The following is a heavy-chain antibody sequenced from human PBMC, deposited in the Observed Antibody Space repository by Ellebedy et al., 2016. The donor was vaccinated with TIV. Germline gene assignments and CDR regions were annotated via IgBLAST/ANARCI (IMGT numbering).Heavy chain of an antibody. CDR2: INPNSGGT. Sequence: ASVKVSCKASGYRFTGYYIHWVRQAPGQGLEWVGWINPNSGGTKYAQKFQGRVTMTRDTSITTAYMELSRLRSDDTAMYYCARGCSSTSCSGDYYYGMTVWGQGTTVTVSS. J-gene: IGHJ6*02. D-gene: IGHD2-2*01. CDR1: GYRFTGYY. V-gene: IGHV1-2*02. CDR3: ARGCSSTSCSGDYYYGMTV.